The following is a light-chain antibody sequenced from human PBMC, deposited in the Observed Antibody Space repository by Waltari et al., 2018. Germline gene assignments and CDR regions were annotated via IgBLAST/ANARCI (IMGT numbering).Light chain of an antibody. V-gene: IGLV2-8*01. CDR2: GVN. J-gene: IGLJ1*01. CDR1: SSDVGGYNY. CDR3: SSYVGYKNNYV. Sequence: QSALTQPPSASGSPGQSVTISCTGTSSDVGGYNYVSWYQQYPGKAPKVMIYGVNNRPSGVPDRFSGSKSGNTASLTVSGLQAEDEADYYCSSYVGYKNNYVFGTGTKVTVL.